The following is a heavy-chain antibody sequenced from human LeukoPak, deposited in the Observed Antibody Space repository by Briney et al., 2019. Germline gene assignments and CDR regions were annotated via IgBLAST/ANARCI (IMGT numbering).Heavy chain of an antibody. D-gene: IGHD3-22*01. V-gene: IGHV3-7*01. CDR3: ARDRGWRTSGYYLYHFDY. Sequence: GALRLSCVASGFTFTDYFMSWVRQPPRKGLEGVASIKHNGGEKYYVDSVKGRFTISRDNTKNSLYLEMSSLKVEDTAVYYCARDRGWRTSGYYLYHFDYWGQGTLVTFAS. J-gene: IGHJ4*02. CDR1: GFTFTDYF. CDR2: IKHNGGEK.